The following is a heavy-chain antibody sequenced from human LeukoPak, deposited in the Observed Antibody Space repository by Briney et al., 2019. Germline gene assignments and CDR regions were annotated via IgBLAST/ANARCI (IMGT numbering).Heavy chain of an antibody. V-gene: IGHV4-34*01. CDR3: ARGKYDFWSGYLGFYWFDP. CDR2: INHSGST. D-gene: IGHD3-3*01. Sequence: SETLSLTCAAYGESFSGYYWSWIRQPPGKGLEWIWEINHSGSTNYNPSLKGRVTISGDTSKNQFSLKLSSVTAADTAVYYCARGKYDFWSGYLGFYWFDPWGQGTLVTVSS. J-gene: IGHJ5*02. CDR1: GESFSGYY.